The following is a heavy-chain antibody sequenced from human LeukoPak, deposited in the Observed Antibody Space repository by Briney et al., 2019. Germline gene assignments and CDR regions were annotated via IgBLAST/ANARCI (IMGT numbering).Heavy chain of an antibody. CDR3: ARTPPYYDFWSGYYSFDY. V-gene: IGHV5-51*01. Sequence: GESLQISCKGSGYSFTSHWIGWVRQMPGKGLEWMGIIYPGDSDTRYSPSFQGQVTISADKSISTAYLQWSSLKASDTAMYYCARTPPYYDFWSGYYSFDYWGQGTLVTVSS. D-gene: IGHD3-3*01. CDR1: GYSFTSHW. CDR2: IYPGDSDT. J-gene: IGHJ4*02.